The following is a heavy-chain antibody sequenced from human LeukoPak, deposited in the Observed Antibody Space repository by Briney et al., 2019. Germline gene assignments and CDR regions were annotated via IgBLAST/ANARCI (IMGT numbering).Heavy chain of an antibody. V-gene: IGHV4-39*07. D-gene: IGHD3-22*01. Sequence: PSETLSLTCTVSGGSISSSSYYWGWIRQPPGKGLEWIGSIYYSGSTYYNPSLKSRVTISVDTSKNQFSLKLSSVTAADTAVYYCARAAVEDYYDSSGYRRFGFDYWGQGTLVTVSS. J-gene: IGHJ4*02. CDR1: GGSISSSSYY. CDR3: ARAAVEDYYDSSGYRRFGFDY. CDR2: IYYSGST.